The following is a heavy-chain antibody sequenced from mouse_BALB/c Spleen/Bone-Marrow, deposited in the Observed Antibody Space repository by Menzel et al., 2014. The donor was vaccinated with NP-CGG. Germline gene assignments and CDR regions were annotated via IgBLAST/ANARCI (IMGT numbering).Heavy chain of an antibody. CDR3: TRGGNWDDFDY. V-gene: IGHV5-17*02. CDR1: GFTFSSFG. Sequence: EVQVVESGGSLVQPGGSRKLSCAASGFTFSSFGMHWVRQAPEKGLEWVAYINSGSSTIYYADTVKGRFTISRDNPKNTLFLQMTSLRSEDTAMYYCTRGGNWDDFDYWGQGTTLAVSS. J-gene: IGHJ2*01. CDR2: INSGSSTI. D-gene: IGHD4-1*01.